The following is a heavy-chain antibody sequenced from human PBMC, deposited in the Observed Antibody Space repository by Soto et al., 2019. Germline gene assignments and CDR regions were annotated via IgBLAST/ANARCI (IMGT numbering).Heavy chain of an antibody. CDR3: ARVMFLEWFSPLDP. CDR2: INPNSGGT. V-gene: IGHV1-2*02. J-gene: IGHJ5*02. Sequence: WASVKVSCKASGYTFTGYYMHWVRQAPGQGLEWMGWINPNSGGTNYAQKFQGRVTMTRDTSISTAYMELSRLRSDDTAVYYCARVMFLEWFSPLDPWGQGTLVTVS. CDR1: GYTFTGYY. D-gene: IGHD3-3*01.